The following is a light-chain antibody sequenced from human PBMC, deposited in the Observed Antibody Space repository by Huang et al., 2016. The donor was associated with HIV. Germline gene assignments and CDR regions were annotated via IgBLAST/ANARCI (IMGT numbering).Light chain of an antibody. Sequence: EIVLAQSPVTLSLSPGERATLACRASQSVRVYLAWYQQKAGQPPRLLIYNASNRATGIPARFSGSGSWTDFTLTISSLEPEDFAVYYCQQRSDWPPTFGRGTKVEIK. CDR3: QQRSDWPPT. J-gene: IGKJ1*01. CDR1: QSVRVY. CDR2: NAS. V-gene: IGKV3-11*01.